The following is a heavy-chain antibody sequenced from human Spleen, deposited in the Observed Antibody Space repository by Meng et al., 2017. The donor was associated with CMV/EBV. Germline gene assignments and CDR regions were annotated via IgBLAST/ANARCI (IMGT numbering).Heavy chain of an antibody. V-gene: IGHV3-30*02. CDR1: GFTFSSYG. CDR2: IRYDGSNK. Sequence: GESLKISCAASGFTFSSYGMHWVRQAPGKGLEWVAFIRYDGSNKYYADSVKGRFTISRDNAKNSLYLQMNSLRAEDTAVYYCARVETGDYWGQGTLVTVSS. J-gene: IGHJ4*02. CDR3: ARVETGDY.